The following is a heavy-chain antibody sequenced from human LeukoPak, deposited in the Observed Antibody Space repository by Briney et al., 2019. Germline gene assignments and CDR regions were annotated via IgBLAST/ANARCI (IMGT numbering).Heavy chain of an antibody. V-gene: IGHV3-7*03. CDR2: IKQDGSER. J-gene: IGHJ4*02. D-gene: IGHD4-17*01. CDR3: ASGQATVTN. Sequence: GGSLRLSCAASGFTFSSYWMSWVRQAPGKGLEWVANIKQDGSERYYVDSVKGRFTISTDNATNSLYLQMNSLRAEDTAVYFCASGQATVTNWGQGTLVTVSP. CDR1: GFTFSSYW.